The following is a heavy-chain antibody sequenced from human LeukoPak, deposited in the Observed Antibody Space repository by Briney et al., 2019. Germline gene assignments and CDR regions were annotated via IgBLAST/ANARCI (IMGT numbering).Heavy chain of an antibody. CDR3: TTSLTSGAYIDY. CDR2: IKSKTDGGTA. CDR1: GSTFSTYS. V-gene: IGHV3-15*01. J-gene: IGHJ4*02. D-gene: IGHD2-15*01. Sequence: GGSLRLSCAASGSTFSTYSMNWVRQAPGKGLEWVGRIKSKTDGGTADYAAPVKGRFTISRDDSKNALYLQMNSLKIEDTAVYYCTTSLTSGAYIDYWGQGTLVTVSS.